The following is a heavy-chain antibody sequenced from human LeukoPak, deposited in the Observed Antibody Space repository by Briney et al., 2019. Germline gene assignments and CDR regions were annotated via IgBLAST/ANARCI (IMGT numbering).Heavy chain of an antibody. V-gene: IGHV4-59*01. CDR2: IYYSGST. J-gene: IGHJ4*02. D-gene: IGHD3-9*01. CDR3: ARDRGPYDILTGRRVLGRFDY. Sequence: PSETLSLTCTVSGGSISNYYWIWIRQPPAKGLEWIGYIYYSGSTNYNPSLKSRVTISVDTSKNQFSLKLSSVTAADTAVYYCARDRGPYDILTGRRVLGRFDYWGQGTLVTVSS. CDR1: GGSISNYY.